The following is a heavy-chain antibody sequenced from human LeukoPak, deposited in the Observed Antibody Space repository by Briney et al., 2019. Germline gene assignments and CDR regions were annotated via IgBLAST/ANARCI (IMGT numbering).Heavy chain of an antibody. CDR3: AKAKWFGESPFDY. D-gene: IGHD3-10*01. J-gene: IGHJ4*02. Sequence: GGSLRLSCAASGFTFSNYGMTWVRQAPGKGLEWVSEISRSGGSTYYADPVKGRFTISRDNSKNTVYLQMSSLRAEDTAVYYCAKAKWFGESPFDYWGQGSLVTVSS. CDR1: GFTFSNYG. CDR2: ISRSGGST. V-gene: IGHV3-23*01.